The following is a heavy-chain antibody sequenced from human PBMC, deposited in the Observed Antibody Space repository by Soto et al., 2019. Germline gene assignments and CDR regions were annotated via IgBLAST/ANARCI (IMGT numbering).Heavy chain of an antibody. Sequence: EVQLVESGGGLVQPGGSLRLSCEASGFTFRNYDMHWVRQGTGKGLEWVSGISAAGDPDYADSVEGRFTISRENAQNSFFLEMNSLRDGETAVYYCARTDRYFYELDVWGHWTTVIVSS. J-gene: IGHJ6*02. CDR2: ISAAGDP. V-gene: IGHV3-13*05. CDR1: GFTFRNYD. CDR3: ARTDRYFYELDV.